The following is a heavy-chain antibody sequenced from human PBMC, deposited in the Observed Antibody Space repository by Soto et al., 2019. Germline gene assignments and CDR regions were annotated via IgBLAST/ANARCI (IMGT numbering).Heavy chain of an antibody. CDR2: IYHSGST. J-gene: IGHJ6*02. CDR3: ARDDHIVVVPTSLGAMDV. CDR1: GGSISSNKW. V-gene: IGHV4-4*02. D-gene: IGHD2-2*01. Sequence: SETLSLTCAVYGGSISSNKWWSWVRQPPGKGLEWIGEIYHSGSTNYNPSLKSRVTISLDKSKNQFSLKLTSVTAADSAVHYCARDDHIVVVPTSLGAMDVWGQGTTVTVSS.